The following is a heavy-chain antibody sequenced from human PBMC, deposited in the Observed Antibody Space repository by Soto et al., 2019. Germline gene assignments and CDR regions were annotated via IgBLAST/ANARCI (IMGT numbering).Heavy chain of an antibody. CDR2: IYSNGIT. Sequence: PSETLSTTCSVSGDPISSYFWSWIRQPAGKGLEWIGRIYSNGITVYNPSLTTRVTMSVDTSKNHFSLRLSSLTAADTAVYYCARGTGSYNWFDLWGQVTRITFSS. J-gene: IGHJ5*02. CDR3: ARGTGSYNWFDL. CDR1: GDPISSYF. D-gene: IGHD3-10*01. V-gene: IGHV4-4*07.